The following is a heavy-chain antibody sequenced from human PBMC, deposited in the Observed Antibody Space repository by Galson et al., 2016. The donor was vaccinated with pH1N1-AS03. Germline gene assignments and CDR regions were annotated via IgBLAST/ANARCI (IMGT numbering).Heavy chain of an antibody. J-gene: IGHJ4*02. D-gene: IGHD3-16*02. CDR1: GDSISSGKYS. CDR3: ASAGYHTPGYHY. V-gene: IGHV4-30-2*01. Sequence: TLSLTCAVSGDSISSGKYSWSWIRQPPGKGLEWIGYIYHSGTAYYNPSLQSRVTISLDRSKNQFSLNLGSVTAADTAVYFCASAGYHTPGYHYWGQGALVTVSS. CDR2: IYHSGTA.